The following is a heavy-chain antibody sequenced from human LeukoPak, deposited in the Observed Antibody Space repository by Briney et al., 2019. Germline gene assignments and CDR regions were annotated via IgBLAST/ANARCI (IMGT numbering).Heavy chain of an antibody. J-gene: IGHJ6*02. CDR1: GFTFSSYG. CDR3: AKSIRFCSSNSCFAGYYNYGLHV. V-gene: IGHV3-30*18. CDR2: ISHDGSSK. Sequence: PGRSLRLSCAASGFTFSSYGMHWVRQAPGKGLEWGAVISHDGSSKYFADSVKGRFTISRDNPKNTLDLQMHSLRAEDTAVYYCAKSIRFCSSNSCFAGYYNYGLHVWGQGTTVIVS. D-gene: IGHD2-2*01.